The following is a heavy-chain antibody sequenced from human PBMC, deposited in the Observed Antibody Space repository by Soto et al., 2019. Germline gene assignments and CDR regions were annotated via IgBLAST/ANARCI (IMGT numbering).Heavy chain of an antibody. J-gene: IGHJ5*02. V-gene: IGHV1-46*01. CDR3: AITKQTYHWFDT. D-gene: IGHD2-8*01. Sequence: ASVKASCKASGYTFTSYYMHWVRQAPGQGLEWMGIINPSCGSTSYAQKFQGRVTITRDTSTSTVYMELSSLRSEDTAVYYCAITKQTYHWFDTWGQGTRVKVSS. CDR1: GYTFTSYY. CDR2: INPSCGST.